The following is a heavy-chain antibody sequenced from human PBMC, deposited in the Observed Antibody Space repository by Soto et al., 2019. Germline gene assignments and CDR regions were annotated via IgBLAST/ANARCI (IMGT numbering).Heavy chain of an antibody. Sequence: GESLKISCKGSGYSFTSYWISWVRQMPGKGLEWMGRIDPSDSYTNYSPSFQGHVTISADKSISTAYLQWSSLKASDTAMYYCARHSYGDYDDAFDICGQAPMVTVPS. CDR2: IDPSDSYT. J-gene: IGHJ3*02. CDR1: GYSFTSYW. D-gene: IGHD4-17*01. CDR3: ARHSYGDYDDAFDI. V-gene: IGHV5-10-1*01.